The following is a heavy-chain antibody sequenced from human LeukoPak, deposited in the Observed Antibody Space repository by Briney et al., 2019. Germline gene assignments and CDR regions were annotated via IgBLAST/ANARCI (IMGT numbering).Heavy chain of an antibody. CDR1: GFTFSSYA. CDR3: AKSTSGGYNFDY. J-gene: IGHJ4*02. CDR2: ISGSGGST. V-gene: IGHV3-23*01. D-gene: IGHD6-19*01. Sequence: GGSLRLSCAASGFTFSSYAMSWVRQAPGRGLEWVSTISGSGGSTYYADSLKGRFTISRDNSKNTVDLQMNSLRAEDTAVYYCAKSTSGGYNFDYWGQGTLVTVSS.